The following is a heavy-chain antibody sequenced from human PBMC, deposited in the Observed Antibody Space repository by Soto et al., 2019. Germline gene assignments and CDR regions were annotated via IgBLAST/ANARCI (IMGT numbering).Heavy chain of an antibody. V-gene: IGHV4-31*11. CDR3: ARWWSGSRQGLDP. CDR1: GGSISSGGYY. CDR2: IYYSGST. D-gene: IGHD3-3*01. J-gene: IGHJ5*02. Sequence: PSETLSLTCAVSGGSISSGGYYWSWIRQHPGKGLEWIGYIYYSGSTYYNPSLKSRVTISVDTSKNQFSLKLSSVTAADTAVYYCARWWSGSRQGLDPWGQGTLVTVSS.